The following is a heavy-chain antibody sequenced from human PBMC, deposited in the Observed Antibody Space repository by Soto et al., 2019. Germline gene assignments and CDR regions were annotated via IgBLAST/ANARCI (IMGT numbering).Heavy chain of an antibody. CDR3: AKIGSNYTYYFDS. CDR1: VCTFEDFA. V-gene: IGHV3-9*01. D-gene: IGHD4-4*01. CDR2: ISWNGGRI. J-gene: IGHJ4*02. Sequence: SLRLSCASSVCTFEDFAMNCVRQSPGKGPEWVSRISWNGGRIDYADSVKGRFTISRDNAKNALYLQMNSLRPEDTALYYCAKIGSNYTYYFDSWGQGTLVSVSS.